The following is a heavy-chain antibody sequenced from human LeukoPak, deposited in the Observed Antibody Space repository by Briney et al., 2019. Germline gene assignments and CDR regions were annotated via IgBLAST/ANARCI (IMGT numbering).Heavy chain of an antibody. CDR2: IYYSGST. Sequence: KTSETLSLTCTVSGGSISSSSYYWGWIRQPPGKGLEWIGSIYYSGSTYYNPSLKSRVTISVDTSKNQFSLKLSSVTAADTAVYYCARDEGRFVRQTLVGAPRDWGQGTLVTVSS. CDR1: GGSISSSSYY. V-gene: IGHV4-39*02. CDR3: ARDEGRFVRQTLVGAPRD. D-gene: IGHD1-26*01. J-gene: IGHJ4*02.